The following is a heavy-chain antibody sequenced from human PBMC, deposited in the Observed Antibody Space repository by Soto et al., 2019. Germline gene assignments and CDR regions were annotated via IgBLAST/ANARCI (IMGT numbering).Heavy chain of an antibody. V-gene: IGHV3-23*01. Sequence: SLRLSCAASGFMFSTTDMSWVRQAPGKGLEWLTTIEGSGEITYYADSVKGRFTISRDNSKSTVYLQMDSLTADDTAVYFCVKNSGWFNTWGQGTPVTAPQ. CDR1: GFMFSTTD. D-gene: IGHD3-10*01. CDR3: VKNSGWFNT. J-gene: IGHJ5*02. CDR2: IEGSGEIT.